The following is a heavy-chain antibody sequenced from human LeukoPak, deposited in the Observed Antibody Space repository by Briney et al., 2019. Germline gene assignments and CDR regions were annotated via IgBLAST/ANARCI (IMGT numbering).Heavy chain of an antibody. CDR3: ARLPGSGSYYSDAFDI. V-gene: IGHV4-39*01. D-gene: IGHD3-10*01. Sequence: PSETLSLTCTVSGGSISSSSYYWGWIRQPPGKGLEWIGSMYYSGSTYYNPSLKSRVTISVDTSKNQFSLKLSSVTAADTAVYYCARLPGSGSYYSDAFDIWGQGTVVTVSS. CDR1: GGSISSSSYY. J-gene: IGHJ3*02. CDR2: MYYSGST.